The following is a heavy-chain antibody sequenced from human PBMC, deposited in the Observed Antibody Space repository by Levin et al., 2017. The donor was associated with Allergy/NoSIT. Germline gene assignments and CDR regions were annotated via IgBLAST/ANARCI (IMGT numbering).Heavy chain of an antibody. D-gene: IGHD2/OR15-2a*01. Sequence: GESLKISCAASGFTFSTYNMNWVRQAPGKGLEWVSSISGSSGYIYYADSVKGRFTISRDNAKNSLYLQMNSLRADDTAMYYCARAIATRHVDYWGQGALVTVSS. CDR3: ARAIATRHVDY. V-gene: IGHV3-21*06. CDR1: GFTFSTYN. CDR2: ISGSSGYI. J-gene: IGHJ4*02.